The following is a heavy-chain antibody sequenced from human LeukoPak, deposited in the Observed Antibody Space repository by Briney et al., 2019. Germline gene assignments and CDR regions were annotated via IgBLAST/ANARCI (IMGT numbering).Heavy chain of an antibody. V-gene: IGHV4-59*01. CDR1: GGSISSYY. CDR3: ARESLRWFGAGFDY. CDR2: IYYSGST. Sequence: SETLSLTCTVSGGSISSYYWSWIRQPPGKGLEWIGYIYYSGSTNYNPSLKSRVTISVDTSKNQFSLKLSSVTAADTAVYYCARESLRWFGAGFDYWGQGTLVTVSS. J-gene: IGHJ4*02. D-gene: IGHD3-10*01.